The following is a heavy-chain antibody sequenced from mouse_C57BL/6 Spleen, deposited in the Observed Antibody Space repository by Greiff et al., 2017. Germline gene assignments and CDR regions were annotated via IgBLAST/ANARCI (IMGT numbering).Heavy chain of an antibody. V-gene: IGHV1-81*01. Sequence: QVQLQQSGAELARPGASVKLSCKASGYTFTSYGISWVKQRTRQGLEWIGEIYPRNGNTYYNEKFKGKATLTADKSSSTAYMELRSLTSEDSAVYFCEIYYGSSHWFAYWGQGTLVTVSA. D-gene: IGHD1-1*01. J-gene: IGHJ3*01. CDR3: EIYYGSSHWFAY. CDR1: GYTFTSYG. CDR2: IYPRNGNT.